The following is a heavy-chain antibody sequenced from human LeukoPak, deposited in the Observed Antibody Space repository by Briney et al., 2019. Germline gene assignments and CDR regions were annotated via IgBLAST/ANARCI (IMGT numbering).Heavy chain of an antibody. CDR1: GFAFSSYV. CDR2: ISSNGGST. V-gene: IGHV3-64*01. D-gene: IGHD5-24*01. J-gene: IGHJ1*01. Sequence: PGGSLRLSCAASGFAFSSYVMHWVRQAPGKGLEYVSAISSNGGSTYYANSVKGRFTISRDNSKNTLYLQMGSLRAEDMAVYHCARGFVEMATIPYFQHWGQGTLVTVSS. CDR3: ARGFVEMATIPYFQH.